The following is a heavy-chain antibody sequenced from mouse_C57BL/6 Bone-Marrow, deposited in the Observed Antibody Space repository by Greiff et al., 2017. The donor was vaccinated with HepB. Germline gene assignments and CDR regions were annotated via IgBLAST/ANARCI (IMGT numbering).Heavy chain of an antibody. J-gene: IGHJ3*01. CDR2: FYPRDGST. Sequence: QVQLQQSDAELVKPGASVKISCKVSGYTFTDHTIHWMKQRPEQGLEWIGYFYPRDGSTKYSEKFKVKATLTADKSSSTAYMQLNSLTSEDSAVYFCSRDYYGPWFVYWGHGTVVTVSA. V-gene: IGHV1-78*01. CDR1: GYTFTDHT. CDR3: SRDYYGPWFVY. D-gene: IGHD1-1*01.